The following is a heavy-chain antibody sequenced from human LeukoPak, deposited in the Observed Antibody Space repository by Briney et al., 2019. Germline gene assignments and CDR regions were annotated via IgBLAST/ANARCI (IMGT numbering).Heavy chain of an antibody. D-gene: IGHD2-15*01. CDR1: GFTFSSYA. J-gene: IGHJ4*02. V-gene: IGHV3-23*01. CDR2: ISGSGGST. Sequence: PGGSLRLSCAASGFTFSSYAMSWVRQAPGKGLEWVSAISGSGGSTYYADSAKGRFTISRDNSKNTLYLQMNSLRAEDTAVYYCAKALIVVVVAATDYWGQGTLVTVSS. CDR3: AKALIVVVVAATDY.